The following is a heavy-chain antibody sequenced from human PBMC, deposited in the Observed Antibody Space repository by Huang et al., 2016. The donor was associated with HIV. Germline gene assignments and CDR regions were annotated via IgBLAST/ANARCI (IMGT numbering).Heavy chain of an antibody. CDR2: INPSGGDT. Sequence: QVQLVQSGAEVTKPGASVKVSCKASGYIFTTYYIHWGRQAPGQVFEWMGIINPSGGDTTYAQGFQGRVTMTRDTSTSTVYMELNRLRSDDTAVHYCAREALGYCSGGRCSYFDYWGQGTLVTVSS. J-gene: IGHJ4*02. D-gene: IGHD2-15*01. V-gene: IGHV1-46*01. CDR1: GYIFTTYY. CDR3: AREALGYCSGGRCSYFDY.